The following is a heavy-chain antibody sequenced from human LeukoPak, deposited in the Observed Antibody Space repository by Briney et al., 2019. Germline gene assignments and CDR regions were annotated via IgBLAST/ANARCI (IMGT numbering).Heavy chain of an antibody. CDR2: IRYIGTT. V-gene: IGHV4-39*01. D-gene: IGHD6-13*01. J-gene: IGHJ5*01. CDR3: TRQLSWASDAGDS. CDR1: GGSISGSRRY. Sequence: SETLSLTCNVSGGSISGSRRYWGWVRQPPGGRLEWIGSIRYIGTTYYNPSLQSRLTISVDNSQNQFSLKLKSVTAADTSMYYCTRQLSWASDAGDSWGQGTLVTVSS.